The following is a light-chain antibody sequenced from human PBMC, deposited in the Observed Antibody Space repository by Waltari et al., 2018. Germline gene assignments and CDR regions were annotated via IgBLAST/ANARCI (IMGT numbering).Light chain of an antibody. J-gene: IGLJ2*01. V-gene: IGLV2-14*01. CDR2: DVS. Sequence: QSALTKPAPVSGSPGHSIPISCPGPSSNIGPYHIFSWYQQFPGKAPKLIIYDVSKRPSGVSNRFSGSKSGDSASLTISGLQVDDEAHYHCASYTSGSTHVAFGGGTQVTVL. CDR1: SSNIGPYHI. CDR3: ASYTSGSTHVA.